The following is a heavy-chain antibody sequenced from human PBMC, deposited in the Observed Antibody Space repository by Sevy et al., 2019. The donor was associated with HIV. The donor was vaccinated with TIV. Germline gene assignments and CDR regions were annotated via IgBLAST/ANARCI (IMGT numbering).Heavy chain of an antibody. CDR3: AREGPGRWLQFGAFDI. CDR1: GFTFSDYY. D-gene: IGHD5-12*01. V-gene: IGHV3-11*01. Sequence: LSLTCAASGFTFSDYYMSWIRQAPGKGLEWVSYISSSGSTIYYADSVKGRFTISRDNAKNSLYLQMNSLRAEDTAVYYCAREGPGRWLQFGAFDIWGQGTMVTVSS. J-gene: IGHJ3*02. CDR2: ISSSGSTI.